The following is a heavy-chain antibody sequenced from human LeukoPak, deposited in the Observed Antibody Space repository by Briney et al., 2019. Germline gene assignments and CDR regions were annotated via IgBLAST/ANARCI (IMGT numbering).Heavy chain of an antibody. CDR3: ARAPSEIGGYYPEYFRH. V-gene: IGHV3-74*01. CDR1: GFTFSNYW. Sequence: GGSLRLSCAAAGFTFSNYWMHWVRQAPGKGLVWVSRIKSDGRTNYADSVKGRFTISRDNAKNTVSLQMNSLRAEDTGVYYCARAPSEIGGYYPEYFRHWGQGALVTVSS. D-gene: IGHD3-22*01. J-gene: IGHJ1*01. CDR2: IKSDGRT.